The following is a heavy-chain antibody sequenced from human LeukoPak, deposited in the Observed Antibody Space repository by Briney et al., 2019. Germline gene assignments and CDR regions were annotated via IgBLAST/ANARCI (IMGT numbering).Heavy chain of an antibody. Sequence: GGSLRLSCAASGFIFSSYAMSWVRQAPGKGLEWVGFIRSKAYGGTTEYAASVKGRFTISRDDSKSIAYLQMNSLKTEDTAVYYCTRVHTYPIWRYYFDYWGQGTLVTVSS. J-gene: IGHJ4*02. CDR2: IRSKAYGGTT. D-gene: IGHD2-8*01. CDR3: TRVHTYPIWRYYFDY. V-gene: IGHV3-49*04. CDR1: GFIFSSYA.